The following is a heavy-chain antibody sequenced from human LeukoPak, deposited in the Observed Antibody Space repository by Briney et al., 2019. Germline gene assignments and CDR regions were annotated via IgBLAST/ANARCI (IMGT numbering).Heavy chain of an antibody. Sequence: GGSLRLSCAASGFTFSSYAMSWVRQAPGKGLEWVGRIKSKTDGGTTDYAAPVKGRFTISRDDSKNTLYLQMNSLKTEDTAVYYCTTGSRMTTVTPEYFQHWGQGTLVTVSS. CDR3: TTGSRMTTVTPEYFQH. J-gene: IGHJ1*01. CDR2: IKSKTDGGTT. CDR1: GFTFSSYA. V-gene: IGHV3-15*01. D-gene: IGHD4-17*01.